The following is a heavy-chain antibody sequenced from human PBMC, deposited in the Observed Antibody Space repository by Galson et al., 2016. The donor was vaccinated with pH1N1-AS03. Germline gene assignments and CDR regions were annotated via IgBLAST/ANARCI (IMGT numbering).Heavy chain of an antibody. V-gene: IGHV3-9*01. CDR3: AKSPGYCSAGSCSDQGYFDY. J-gene: IGHJ4*02. D-gene: IGHD2-15*01. CDR2: IDRNSGTI. CDR1: GFTFDDYA. Sequence: SLRLSCAASGFTFDDYAMHWVRQGPGKGLEWVSGIDRNSGTIGYTDSVKGRFTISRDNAKNSLYLEMNSLIAEDTALYYCAKSPGYCSAGSCSDQGYFDYWGQGTLVTVSS.